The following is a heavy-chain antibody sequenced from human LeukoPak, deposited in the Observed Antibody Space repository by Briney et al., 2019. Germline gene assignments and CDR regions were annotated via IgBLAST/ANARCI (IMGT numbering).Heavy chain of an antibody. CDR2: ISYDGSNK. D-gene: IGHD1-7*01. V-gene: IGHV3-30-3*01. Sequence: GGSLRLSCAASGFTFSSYAMHWVRQAPGKGLEWVAVISYDGSNKYYADSVKGRFTISRDNSKNTLYLQMNSLRAEDTAVYYCARDKTGTTFPDYWGKGTLVTVSS. J-gene: IGHJ4*02. CDR3: ARDKTGTTFPDY. CDR1: GFTFSSYA.